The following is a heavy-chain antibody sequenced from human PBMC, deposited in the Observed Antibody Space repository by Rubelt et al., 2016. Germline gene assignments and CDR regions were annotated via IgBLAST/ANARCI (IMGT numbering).Heavy chain of an antibody. J-gene: IGHJ4*02. Sequence: VQLLESGGGVVQPGTSLRLSCVASGFTFSDHAMHWVRQAPGRGLEWVALISFDGTNEYYANSVKGRFTISRDSSKNTLYLQMSSLRAEDTAGYYCAKDLGSGYSYGYFDYWGQGTLVTVPS. CDR3: AKDLGSGYSYGYFDY. CDR1: GFTFSDHA. CDR2: ISFDGTNE. D-gene: IGHD5-18*01. V-gene: IGHV3-30*04.